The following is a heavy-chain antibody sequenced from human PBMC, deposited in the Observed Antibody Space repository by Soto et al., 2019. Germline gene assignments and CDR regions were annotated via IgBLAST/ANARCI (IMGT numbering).Heavy chain of an antibody. D-gene: IGHD2-15*01. V-gene: IGHV3-33*03. Sequence: QVQLVESGGGVVQPGRSLRLSCAASGFTFSSYAMHWVRQAPGKGLEWVAVIWYDGSSKYYADSVKGRFTISRDKSNNTVAMHMSSLRAEDTAVYYCTKSEAGGGGNTHLEYWGQGTLVTVSP. CDR3: TKSEAGGGGNTHLEY. CDR1: GFTFSSYA. J-gene: IGHJ4*02. CDR2: IWYDGSSK.